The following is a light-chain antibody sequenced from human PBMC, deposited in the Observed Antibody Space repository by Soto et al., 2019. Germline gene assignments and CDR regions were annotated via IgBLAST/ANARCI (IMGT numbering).Light chain of an antibody. CDR3: CSYAGSSTYV. V-gene: IGLV2-23*02. CDR2: EVN. Sequence: QSALAQPASVSGSPGQSITISCTGTSSDVGSYNLVSWYQQHPGKAPKLMVYEVNKRPSGVSSRFSGSKSGNTASLTISGLQAEDEADYYCCSYAGSSTYVFGTGTRSPS. J-gene: IGLJ1*01. CDR1: SSDVGSYNL.